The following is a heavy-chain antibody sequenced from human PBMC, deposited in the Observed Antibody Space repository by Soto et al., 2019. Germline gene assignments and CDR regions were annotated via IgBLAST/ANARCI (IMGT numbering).Heavy chain of an antibody. Sequence: SETLSLTCAVSGGSITTSDYSWSWIRQPPGRGPEWIGSIYHTGTTHYIPSLKSRVTMSLDKSKNQFSLDLTSMTAADTAVYYCVRERTIFGVAPGGGVDVWGRGTTVTVSS. J-gene: IGHJ6*02. D-gene: IGHD3-3*01. CDR2: IYHTGTT. CDR1: GGSITTSDYS. CDR3: VRERTIFGVAPGGGVDV. V-gene: IGHV4-30-2*01.